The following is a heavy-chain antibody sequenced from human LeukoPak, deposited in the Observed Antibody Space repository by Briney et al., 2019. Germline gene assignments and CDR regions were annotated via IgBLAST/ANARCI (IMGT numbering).Heavy chain of an antibody. J-gene: IGHJ3*02. CDR3: ARVCTNGVCYTRDAFDI. CDR1: GYTFTDYY. D-gene: IGHD2-8*01. Sequence: ASVKVSCKASGYTFTDYYMHWVQQAPGKGLEWMGRVDPEDGETIYAEKFQGRVTITADTSTDTAYMGLSSLRSEDTAVYYCARVCTNGVCYTRDAFDIWGQGTMITVSS. CDR2: VDPEDGET. V-gene: IGHV1-69-2*01.